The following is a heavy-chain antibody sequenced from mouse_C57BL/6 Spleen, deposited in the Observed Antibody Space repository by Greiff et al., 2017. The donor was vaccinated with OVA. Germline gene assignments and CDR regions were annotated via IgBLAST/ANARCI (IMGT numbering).Heavy chain of an antibody. CDR1: GFTFNTYA. CDR2: IRRKSSNYAT. Sequence: EVQLVESGGGLVQPKGSLKLSCAASGFTFNTYAMHWVRQAPGKGLEWVARIRRKSSNYATYYADSVKDRFTISRDDSQSMLYLQMNNLKTEDTAMYYCVRIYDGRAMDYWGQGTSVTVSS. J-gene: IGHJ4*01. V-gene: IGHV10-3*01. D-gene: IGHD2-3*01. CDR3: VRIYDGRAMDY.